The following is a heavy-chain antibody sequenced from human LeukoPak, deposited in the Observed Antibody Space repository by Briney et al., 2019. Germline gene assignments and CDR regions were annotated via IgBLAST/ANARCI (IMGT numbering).Heavy chain of an antibody. J-gene: IGHJ4*02. CDR2: INTNTGNP. D-gene: IGHD4-17*01. V-gene: IGHV7-4-1*02. Sequence: ASVKVSCKASGYTFTSYAMNWVRQAPGQGLEWMGWINTNTGNPTYAQGFTGRFVFSLDTSVSTAYLQISSLKAEDTAVYYCARDQVGDYGDSEGFDYWGQGTLVTVSS. CDR3: ARDQVGDYGDSEGFDY. CDR1: GYTFTSYA.